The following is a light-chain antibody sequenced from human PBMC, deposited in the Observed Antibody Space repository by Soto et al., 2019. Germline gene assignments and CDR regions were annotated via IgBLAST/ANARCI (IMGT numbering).Light chain of an antibody. CDR2: KAS. V-gene: IGKV1-5*03. Sequence: IQMTQSPSTLSASVGDRVTITCRASQSVANWLAWYQQKPGKAPKLLIYKASTLDSGVLSRFSASGSGTEFLLIISSLQAENFVNYYFQQDNSFLYTVGQVTKV. CDR3: QQDNSFLYT. CDR1: QSVANW. J-gene: IGKJ2*01.